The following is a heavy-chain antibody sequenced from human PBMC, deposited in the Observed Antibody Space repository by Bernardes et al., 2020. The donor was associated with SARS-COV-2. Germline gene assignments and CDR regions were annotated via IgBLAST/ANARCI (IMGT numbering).Heavy chain of an antibody. CDR1: GMTFSSFW. J-gene: IGHJ4*02. CDR3: ARDVVGREDF. CDR2: INEDGSTT. V-gene: IGHV3-74*01. Sequence: GGPLRVSCASSGMTFSSFWMHWVRRVPGKGLVWVSRINEDGSTTDYAESVKGRFTISRDNAKNTLFLHMSSLRAEDSAVYYCARDVVGREDFWGQGTLVTVSS. D-gene: IGHD1-26*01.